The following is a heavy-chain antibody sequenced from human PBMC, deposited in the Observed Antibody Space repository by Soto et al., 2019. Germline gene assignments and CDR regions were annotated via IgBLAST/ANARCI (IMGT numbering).Heavy chain of an antibody. Sequence: QVQLVQSGAEVKKPGASVKVSCKASGYTFTSYAMHWVRQAPGQRLEWMGWINAGNGNTKYSQKIQGRVAITRDTSASTAYMELSSLRSEDTAVYYCASSYSNYALSDYYYYGMDVWGQGTTVTVSS. D-gene: IGHD4-4*01. J-gene: IGHJ6*02. V-gene: IGHV1-3*01. CDR2: INAGNGNT. CDR3: ASSYSNYALSDYYYYGMDV. CDR1: GYTFTSYA.